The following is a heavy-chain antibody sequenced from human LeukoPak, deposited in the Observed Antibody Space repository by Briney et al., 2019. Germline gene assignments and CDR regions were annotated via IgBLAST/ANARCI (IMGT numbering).Heavy chain of an antibody. J-gene: IGHJ6*02. CDR1: GFTVSSNY. CDR3: AREGYCSGGSCYYYGMDV. V-gene: IGHV3-66*01. Sequence: GGSLRLSCAASGFTVSSNYMSWVRQAPGKGLEWVSVIYSGGSTYYADSVKGRFTISRDNSKNTLYLQMSSLRAEDTAVYYCAREGYCSGGSCYYYGMDVWGQGTTVTVSS. CDR2: IYSGGST. D-gene: IGHD2-15*01.